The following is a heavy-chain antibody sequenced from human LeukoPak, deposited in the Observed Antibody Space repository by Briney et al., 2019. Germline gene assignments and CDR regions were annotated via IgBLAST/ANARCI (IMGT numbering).Heavy chain of an antibody. CDR3: ARRLPQSDGGKASDAFDI. CDR2: IYPGDSDT. D-gene: IGHD2-15*01. V-gene: IGHV5-51*01. CDR1: GYSFTSYW. J-gene: IGHJ3*02. Sequence: GESLKISCKGSGYSFTSYWIGWVRQMPGKGLEWMGIIYPGDSDTRYSPSFQGQVAISADKSISTAYLQWSSLKASDTAMYYCARRLPQSDGGKASDAFDIWGQGTMVTVSS.